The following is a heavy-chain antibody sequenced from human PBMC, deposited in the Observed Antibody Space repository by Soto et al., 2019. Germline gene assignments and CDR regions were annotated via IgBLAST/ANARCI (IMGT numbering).Heavy chain of an antibody. CDR2: IYSSGST. CDR1: GASVSSGTYF. D-gene: IGHD2-8*01. CDR3: ARVPSMVGDSFTLVS. V-gene: IGHV4-61*01. J-gene: IGHJ5*02. Sequence: QVQLQESGPGLVKPSETLSLTCTVSGASVSSGTYFWSWIRQPPGKGLEWIGYIYSSGSTNYNPSLETRIVISVDTSKNKCALNRNSLTLADTAVYYCARVPSMVGDSFTLVSWFQGTPVTVSS.